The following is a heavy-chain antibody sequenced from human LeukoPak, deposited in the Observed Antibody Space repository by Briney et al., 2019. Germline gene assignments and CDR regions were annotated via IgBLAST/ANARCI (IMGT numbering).Heavy chain of an antibody. CDR2: ISYDGSNK. Sequence: HSGGSLRLSCAASGFTFSSDGMHWVRQAPGKGLEWVAVISYDGSNKYYADSVKGRFTISRDNSRNTLYLQMTSLRAEDTAVYYCAKDPQPYSYGYFRVSGYFCGQATLVTVSS. CDR1: GFTFSSDG. J-gene: IGHJ4*02. D-gene: IGHD5-18*01. V-gene: IGHV3-30*18. CDR3: AKDPQPYSYGYFRVSGYF.